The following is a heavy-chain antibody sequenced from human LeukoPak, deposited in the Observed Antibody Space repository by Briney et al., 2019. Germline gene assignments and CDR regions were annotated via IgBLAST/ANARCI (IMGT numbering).Heavy chain of an antibody. V-gene: IGHV1-18*01. J-gene: IGHJ3*01. Sequence: ASVKVSRKSSGYTFIDYGISWVRQAPGQGLEWMGWISTHNGDTTYAQSLQGRVNMTMDTSAKTVYMELGSLRFDDTAVYYCARDLYLWFGQSYDAFDVWGQGTVVTVSS. CDR3: ARDLYLWFGQSYDAFDV. D-gene: IGHD3-10*01. CDR1: GYTFIDYG. CDR2: ISTHNGDT.